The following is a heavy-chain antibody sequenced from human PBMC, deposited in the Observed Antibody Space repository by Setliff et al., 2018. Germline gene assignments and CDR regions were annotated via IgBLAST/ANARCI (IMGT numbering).Heavy chain of an antibody. CDR2: TYYNGDA. CDR3: ARFLDPRDGYQNSPGFDF. D-gene: IGHD2-21*01. V-gene: IGHV4-38-2*01. J-gene: IGHJ4*02. CDR1: GFTFSSYS. Sequence: PGGSLRLSCEASGFTFSSYSMNWVRQAPGKGLEWIGSTYYNGDAYYNPSLKSRVTMSVDTSRNQFSLKLSSVTAADTAVYYCARFLDPRDGYQNSPGFDFWGQGALVTVSS.